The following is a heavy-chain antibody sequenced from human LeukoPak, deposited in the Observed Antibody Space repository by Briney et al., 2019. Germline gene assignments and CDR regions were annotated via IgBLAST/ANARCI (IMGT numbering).Heavy chain of an antibody. CDR3: ARDTRGRDLDY. V-gene: IGHV3-33*01. Sequence: GGSLRLSCAAPGFAFSNYGMHWVRQAPGKGLEWVAVIWYDESDRYYGDSVKGRFTISRDNSKNTLYLQMNSLRAEDTAVYYCARDTRGRDLDYWGQGTLVTVSS. D-gene: IGHD3-16*01. CDR2: IWYDESDR. CDR1: GFAFSNYG. J-gene: IGHJ4*02.